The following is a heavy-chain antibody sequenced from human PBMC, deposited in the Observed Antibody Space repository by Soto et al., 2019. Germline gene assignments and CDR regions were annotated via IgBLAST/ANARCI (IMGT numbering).Heavy chain of an antibody. J-gene: IGHJ5*02. D-gene: IGHD4-17*01. CDR2: FIGYGGGT. CDR3: TRWNGYGDS. CDR1: GFTFTTYG. V-gene: IGHV3-23*01. Sequence: EVQLLQSGGGLVQPGGSLRLSCAVSGFTFTTYGVTWVRQVSGRGLAWVSGFIGYGGGTFSAASVKGRFTISRDNSTVYLQMNSLSPEDTAVYFCTRWNGYGDSCGQGTLVTVSS.